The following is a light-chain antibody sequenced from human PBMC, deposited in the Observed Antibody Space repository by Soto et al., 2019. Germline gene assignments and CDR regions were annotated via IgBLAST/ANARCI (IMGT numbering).Light chain of an antibody. J-gene: IGKJ2*01. CDR1: QSISSW. Sequence: DIQLTQSPSTLSASVGDRVTIPCRASQSISSWLAWYQQKPGKAPKLLIYKASSLESGVPSRFSGSGSGTEFTRTISSLQPDDFATYYCQQYNRYSYTFGQGTKVDIK. CDR3: QQYNRYSYT. V-gene: IGKV1-5*03. CDR2: KAS.